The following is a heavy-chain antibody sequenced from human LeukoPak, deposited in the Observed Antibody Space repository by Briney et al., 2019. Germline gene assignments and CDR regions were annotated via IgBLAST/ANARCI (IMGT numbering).Heavy chain of an antibody. CDR1: GGTFSRYA. CDR3: AREYGSSGYYFRMDV. Sequence: ASVKVSCKASGGTFSRYAISWVRQAPGQGLEWMGGIIPIFGTANYAQKFQGRVTITTDESTSTAYMELSSLRSEDTAVYYCAREYGSSGYYFRMDVWGKGTTVTVSS. J-gene: IGHJ6*03. D-gene: IGHD3-22*01. V-gene: IGHV1-69*05. CDR2: IIPIFGTA.